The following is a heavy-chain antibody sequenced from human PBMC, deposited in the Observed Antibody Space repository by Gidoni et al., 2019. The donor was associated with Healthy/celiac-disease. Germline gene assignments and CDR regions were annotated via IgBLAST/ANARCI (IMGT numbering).Heavy chain of an antibody. CDR3: ARYEPNYYDSSGYYPYFQH. J-gene: IGHJ1*01. Sequence: QVQLVQSGAEVKKPGSSVKVSCKASGGTFSSYAISWVRQAPGQGLEWMGGIIPIFGTANYAQKFQGRVTITADESTSTAYMELSSLRSEDTAVYYCARYEPNYYDSSGYYPYFQHWGQGTLVTVSS. V-gene: IGHV1-69*01. D-gene: IGHD3-22*01. CDR1: GGTFSSYA. CDR2: IIPIFGTA.